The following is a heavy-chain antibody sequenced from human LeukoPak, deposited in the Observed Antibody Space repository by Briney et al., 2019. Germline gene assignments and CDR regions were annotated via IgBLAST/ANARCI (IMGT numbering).Heavy chain of an antibody. CDR2: IRYDGSNK. CDR3: AGGHGSYQIDYYTDD. V-gene: IGHV3-30*02. CDR1: GFTIINTS. D-gene: IGHD3-16*01. Sequence: GGSLRLSCGASGFTIINTSIFWGCQAPGKGLEWVAFIRYDGSNKYYADSVKGRFTISRDNSKNTLYLQMNSLRAEDTAVYYCAGGHGSYQIDYYTDDWGKGTTVTVSS. J-gene: IGHJ6*03.